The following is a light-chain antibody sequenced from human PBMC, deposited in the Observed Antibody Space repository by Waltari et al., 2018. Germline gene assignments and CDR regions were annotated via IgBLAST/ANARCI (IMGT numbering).Light chain of an antibody. CDR1: SPNIGAGYD. CDR3: QSYDSSLSGGV. Sequence: QSVLTQPPSVSGAPGQRVTLSCPGSSPNIGAGYDVPWYQQLPGTAPKLLIYGNTNRPSGVPDRFSGSKSGTSASLAITGLQAEDEADYYCQSYDSSLSGGVFGGGTKLTVL. J-gene: IGLJ2*01. CDR2: GNT. V-gene: IGLV1-40*01.